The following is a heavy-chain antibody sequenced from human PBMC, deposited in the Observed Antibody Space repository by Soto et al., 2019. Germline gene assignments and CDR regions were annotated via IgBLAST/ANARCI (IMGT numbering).Heavy chain of an antibody. CDR3: AKDADGGRLRYFDWLPHDY. CDR2: ISGSGGST. J-gene: IGHJ4*02. D-gene: IGHD3-9*01. CDR1: GFTFSSYA. V-gene: IGHV3-23*01. Sequence: GGSLRLSCAASGFTFSSYAMSWVRQAPGKGLERVSAISGSGGSTYYADSVKGRFTISRDNSKDTLYLQMNSLRAEDTAVYYCAKDADGGRLRYFDWLPHDYWGQGTLVTVSS.